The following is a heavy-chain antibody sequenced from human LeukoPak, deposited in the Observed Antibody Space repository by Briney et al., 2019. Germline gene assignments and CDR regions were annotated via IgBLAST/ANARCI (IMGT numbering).Heavy chain of an antibody. CDR1: GGSFSGYY. D-gene: IGHD3-9*01. CDR3: ARGLRPYYDILTGYYGGFDP. J-gene: IGHJ5*02. V-gene: IGHV4-34*01. Sequence: SETLSLTCAVYGGSFSGYYWSWIRQPPGKGLEWIGEINHSGSTNYNPSLKSRVTISVDTSKNQFSLKLSSVTAADTAVYYCARGLRPYYDILTGYYGGFDPWGQGTLSPSPQ. CDR2: INHSGST.